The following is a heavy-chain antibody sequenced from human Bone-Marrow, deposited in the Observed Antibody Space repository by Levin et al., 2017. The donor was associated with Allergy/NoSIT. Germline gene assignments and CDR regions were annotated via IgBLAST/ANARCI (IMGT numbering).Heavy chain of an antibody. CDR2: ISYDGSNK. CDR3: AREGYYDSSGFGQRQTYFDY. V-gene: IGHV3-30*04. Sequence: GGSLRLSCAASGFTFSSYAMHWVRQAPGKGLEWVAVISYDGSNKYYADSVKGRFTISRDNSKNTLYLQMNSLRAEDTAVYYCAREGYYDSSGFGQRQTYFDYWGQGTLVTVSS. J-gene: IGHJ4*02. CDR1: GFTFSSYA. D-gene: IGHD3-22*01.